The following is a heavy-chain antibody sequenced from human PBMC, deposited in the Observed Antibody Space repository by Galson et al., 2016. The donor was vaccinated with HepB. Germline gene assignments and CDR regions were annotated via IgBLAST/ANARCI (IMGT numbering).Heavy chain of an antibody. CDR3: ARAPGYYDILTGYPEFDY. J-gene: IGHJ4*02. CDR1: GFTFRSYG. V-gene: IGHV3-48*04. D-gene: IGHD3-9*01. CDR2: ISRSSSTM. Sequence: SLRLSCAASGFTFRSYGMHWVRQAPGRGLEWVSYISRSSSTMYYADSVKGRFTISRDNAKNSLYLQMNSLRAEDTAMYYCARAPGYYDILTGYPEFDYWGQGTLVTVSS.